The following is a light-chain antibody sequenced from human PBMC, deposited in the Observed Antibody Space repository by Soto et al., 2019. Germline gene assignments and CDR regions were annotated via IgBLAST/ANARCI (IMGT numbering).Light chain of an antibody. V-gene: IGLV2-14*01. CDR1: SSDVGAYPY. CDR3: SSYTTSNTLL. CDR2: EVS. J-gene: IGLJ2*01. Sequence: QSALTQPASVSGSPGQSITISCTGTSSDVGAYPYVSWYQQYPGKAPKLIIFEVSLRPSGVSDRFFGSKSGHTASLTISGLQAEDEADYYCSSYTTSNTLLFGGGTKLTVL.